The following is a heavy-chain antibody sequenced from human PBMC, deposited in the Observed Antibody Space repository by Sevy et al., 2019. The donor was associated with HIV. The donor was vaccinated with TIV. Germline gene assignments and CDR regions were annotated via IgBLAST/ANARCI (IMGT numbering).Heavy chain of an antibody. CDR3: AKGTLIGAAGLDAFDI. J-gene: IGHJ3*02. D-gene: IGHD6-13*01. Sequence: GGSLRLSCAASGFTFSSYAMNWVRQAPGKGLEWVSSGSGGNTYYAGSVKGRFTISRDSSKNTVSLQMNSLRAEDSAIYYCAKGTLIGAAGLDAFDIWGQGTKVTVSS. V-gene: IGHV3-23*01. CDR2: SGSGGNT. CDR1: GFTFSSYA.